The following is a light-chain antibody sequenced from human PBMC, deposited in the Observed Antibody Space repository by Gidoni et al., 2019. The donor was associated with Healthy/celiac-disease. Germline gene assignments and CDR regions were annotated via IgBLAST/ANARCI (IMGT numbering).Light chain of an antibody. J-gene: IGKJ3*01. CDR3: QQYGSSPPRFT. V-gene: IGKV3-20*01. Sequence: EIVLTQSTGTLSLSPGERATLSCRVSQSVSSSYLAWYQQKPGQAPRLLIYGASSRATGIPDRFSGSGSGTDFTLTISRLEPEDFAVYYCQQYGSSPPRFTFXPXTKVDIK. CDR1: QSVSSSY. CDR2: GAS.